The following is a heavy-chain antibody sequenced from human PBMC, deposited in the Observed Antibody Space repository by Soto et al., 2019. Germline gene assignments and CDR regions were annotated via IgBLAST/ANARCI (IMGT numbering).Heavy chain of an antibody. J-gene: IGHJ6*02. CDR3: ARGDEGHFDYCMDV. V-gene: IGHV3-13*01. Sequence: GGSLRLSCAASGFTFSRFDMHWVRQVAGKGLEWVSTIGSAGDTYFSDSVRGRFTISRGNGKNSLYLQMNSLRAGDTAVYYCARGDEGHFDYCMDVWGQGTMVTVSS. CDR2: IGSAGDT. CDR1: GFTFSRFD. D-gene: IGHD2-21*02.